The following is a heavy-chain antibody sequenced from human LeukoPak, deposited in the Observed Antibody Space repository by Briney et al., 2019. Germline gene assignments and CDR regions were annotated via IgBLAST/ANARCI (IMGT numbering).Heavy chain of an antibody. Sequence: SETLSLTCTVSGYSISTGYYWGWIRQTPGKGLEWIGIIYHSGITYYNPSLKSRVTISVDTSKNQFSLNLSSVTAADTAVYYCARDPCPPLRGDWGIDYWGQGILVTVSS. V-gene: IGHV4-38-2*02. J-gene: IGHJ4*02. D-gene: IGHD3-10*01. CDR1: GYSISTGYY. CDR3: ARDPCPPLRGDWGIDY. CDR2: IYHSGIT.